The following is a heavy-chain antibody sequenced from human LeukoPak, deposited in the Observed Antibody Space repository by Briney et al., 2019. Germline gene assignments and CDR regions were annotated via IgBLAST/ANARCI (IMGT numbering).Heavy chain of an antibody. Sequence: PSETLSLTCTVSGGSISSYYWSWIRQPPGKGLEWIGYIYYSGSTNYNPSLKSRVTISVDTSKDQFSLKLSSVTAADTAVYYCASLSYCSSTSCYVGYFDYWGQGTLVTVSS. J-gene: IGHJ4*02. CDR3: ASLSYCSSTSCYVGYFDY. CDR1: GGSISSYY. D-gene: IGHD2-2*01. CDR2: IYYSGST. V-gene: IGHV4-59*08.